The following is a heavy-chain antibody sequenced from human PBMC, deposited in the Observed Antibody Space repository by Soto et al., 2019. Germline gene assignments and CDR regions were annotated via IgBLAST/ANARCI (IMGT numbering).Heavy chain of an antibody. CDR2: INHSGNT. V-gene: IGHV4-34*01. CDR3: ARTTGRHLDF. D-gene: IGHD4-4*01. CDR1: GGSFSGYF. Sequence: PSETLSLTCAVYGGSFSGYFWSWFRQPPGKGLEWIGEINHSGNTNYNPSLKSRVTVSVDTSKNQFSLKLNSMTAADTAVYYCARTTGRHLDFWGQGILVTVSS. J-gene: IGHJ4*02.